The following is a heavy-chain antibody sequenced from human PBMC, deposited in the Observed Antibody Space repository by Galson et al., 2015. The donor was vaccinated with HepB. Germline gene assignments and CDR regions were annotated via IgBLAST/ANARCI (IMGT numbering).Heavy chain of an antibody. V-gene: IGHV3-48*04. CDR2: ISSDSNTI. CDR1: GFTFSGYA. J-gene: IGHJ4*02. D-gene: IGHD3-22*01. CDR3: VSRDHYDRDSSSYKFDY. Sequence: SLRLSCAASGFTFSGYAMNWVRQAPGKGLEWVSYISSDSNTIYYTDSVKGRFTISRDNAKKSLYLQMNSLRAEDTAVYYCVSRDHYDRDSSSYKFDYWGQGVLVAVSS.